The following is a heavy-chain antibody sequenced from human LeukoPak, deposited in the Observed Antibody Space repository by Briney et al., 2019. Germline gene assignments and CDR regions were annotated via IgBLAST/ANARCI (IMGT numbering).Heavy chain of an antibody. D-gene: IGHD1-26*01. V-gene: IGHV3-11*01. CDR3: VRQSGGAGGQ. CDR1: GFSFGGHY. Sequence: GGSLRLSCAASGFSFGGHYMSWVRQAPGKGLEWISYISGNGGDIAYADSVKGRFTISRDNAKNLLHLQMNSLRVEDTAVYHCVRQSGGAGGQWGQGTLIAVSS. J-gene: IGHJ4*02. CDR2: ISGNGGDI.